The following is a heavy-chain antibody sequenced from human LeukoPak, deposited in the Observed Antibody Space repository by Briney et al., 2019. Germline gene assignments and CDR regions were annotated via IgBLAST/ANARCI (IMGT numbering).Heavy chain of an antibody. V-gene: IGHV1-24*01. D-gene: IGHD7-27*01. CDR2: FDPEDGET. Sequence: ASVKVSCKVSGYTLTELSMHWVRQAPGKGLEWMGGFDPEDGETIYAQKFQGRVTMTEDTSTDTAYMELRSLRSDDTAVYYCARETLTGDPLDDYYYYMDVWGKGTTVTVSS. J-gene: IGHJ6*03. CDR1: GYTLTELS. CDR3: ARETLTGDPLDDYYYYMDV.